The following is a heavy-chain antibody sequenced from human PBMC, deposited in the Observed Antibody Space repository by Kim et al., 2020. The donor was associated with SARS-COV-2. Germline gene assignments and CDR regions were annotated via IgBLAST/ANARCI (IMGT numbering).Heavy chain of an antibody. J-gene: IGHJ6*02. V-gene: IGHV2-70*01. Sequence: YYSTSLKTRLTISKDTSKNQVVLTMTNMDPVDTATYYCARAPPRVGGMDVWGQGTTVTVSS. CDR3: ARAPPRVGGMDV. D-gene: IGHD2-2*01.